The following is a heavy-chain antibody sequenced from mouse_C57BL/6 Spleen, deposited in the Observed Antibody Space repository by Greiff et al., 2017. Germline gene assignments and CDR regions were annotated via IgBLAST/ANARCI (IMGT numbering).Heavy chain of an antibody. CDR1: GFTFSDYY. D-gene: IGHD1-1*01. CDR2: INSDVSST. CDR3: ARVGVFITTVVDYYAMDY. J-gene: IGHJ4*01. V-gene: IGHV5-16*01. Sequence: DVQLVESEGGLVQPGRSLKLSCTASGFTFSDYYMAWVRQVPEKGLEWVATINSDVSSTYYLDSLKSRFIFSRDNAKNILYLQMSSLRSEDTATYYCARVGVFITTVVDYYAMDYWGQGTSVTASS.